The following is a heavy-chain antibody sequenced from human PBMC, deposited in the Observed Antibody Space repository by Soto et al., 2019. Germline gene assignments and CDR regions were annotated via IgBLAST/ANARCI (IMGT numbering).Heavy chain of an antibody. D-gene: IGHD3-10*01. CDR1: GGTFSGYY. CDR3: ASTAGILLWFGELRYYFDF. J-gene: IGHJ4*02. CDR2: INHSGST. V-gene: IGHV4-34*01. Sequence: QVHLQQWGAGLLKPSETLSLTCAVYGGTFSGYYWSWIRQPPGKGLEWIGEINHSGSTNCNPSLKSRVTISMDTSKNQFSLKLSSVTAADTAVYYCASTAGILLWFGELRYYFDFWGQGTLVTV.